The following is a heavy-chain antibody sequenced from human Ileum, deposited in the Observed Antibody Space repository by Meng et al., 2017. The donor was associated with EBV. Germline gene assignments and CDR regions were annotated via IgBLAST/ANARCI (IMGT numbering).Heavy chain of an antibody. CDR1: GSTSTGYY. CDR2: INPNTGAT. CDR3: ARGKSGSYSLDY. Sequence: VQWVHSGAEEEKAGASVMASCKAAGSTSTGYYMHWVRPAPGQGLEWMGRINPNTGATNYAKNFQGRVTMTRDTSITTAYMELSRLRSADTAMYYCARGKSGSYSLDYWGQGTLVTVSS. V-gene: IGHV1-2*06. J-gene: IGHJ4*02. D-gene: IGHD3-10*01.